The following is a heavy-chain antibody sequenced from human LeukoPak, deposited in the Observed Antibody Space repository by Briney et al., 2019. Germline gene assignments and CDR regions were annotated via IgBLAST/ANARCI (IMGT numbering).Heavy chain of an antibody. V-gene: IGHV4-34*01. CDR2: INQSGNT. D-gene: IGHD4-17*01. CDR3: ARARGWTSGDDYYYGMDV. J-gene: IGHJ6*02. CDR1: GGPFSGYY. Sequence: PSETLSLTCVVYGGPFSGYYWSWIRQSPGEGLEWIGEINQSGNTNYNPSLKSRVTISIDTSKNQFSLKVTSVTAGDTAVYYCARARGWTSGDDYYYGMDVWGQGTTGTVSS.